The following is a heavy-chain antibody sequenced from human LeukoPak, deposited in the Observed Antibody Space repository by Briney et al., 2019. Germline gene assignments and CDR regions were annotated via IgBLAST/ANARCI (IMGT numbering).Heavy chain of an antibody. V-gene: IGHV3-30*02. CDR1: GLTFSSYG. D-gene: IGHD6-19*01. CDR3: VKDTKAVVATGNWFDP. CDR2: IRYDGGNK. Sequence: GGSLRLSCAASGLTFSSYGMHWVRQAPGKGLEWVAFIRYDGGNKYYADSVKGRFTISRDNSKNTLYLQMNSLRAEDTAVYYCVKDTKAVVATGNWFDPWGQGTLVTVSS. J-gene: IGHJ5*02.